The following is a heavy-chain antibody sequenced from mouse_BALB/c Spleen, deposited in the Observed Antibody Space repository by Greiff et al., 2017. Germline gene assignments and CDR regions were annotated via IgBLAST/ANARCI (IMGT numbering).Heavy chain of an antibody. D-gene: IGHD2-14*01. CDR3: ARNGYRYSYYAMDY. CDR1: GYSITSGYY. V-gene: IGHV3-6*02. J-gene: IGHJ4*01. CDR2: ISYDGSN. Sequence: EVKVEESGPGLVKPSQSLSLTCSVTGYSITSGYYWNWIRQFPGNKLEWMGYISYDGSNNYNPSLKNRISITRDTSKNQFFLKLNSVTTEDTATYYCARNGYRYSYYAMDYWGQGTSVTVSS.